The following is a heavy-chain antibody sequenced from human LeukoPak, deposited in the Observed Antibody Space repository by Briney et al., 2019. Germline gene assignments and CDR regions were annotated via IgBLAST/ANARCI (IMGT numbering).Heavy chain of an antibody. V-gene: IGHV3-21*01. CDR3: ARGVDPLADCSGGGCYLNWFDP. CDR2: ISSTGTYM. D-gene: IGHD2-15*01. J-gene: IGHJ5*02. CDR1: GFTFSSYS. Sequence: GGSLRLSCAASGFTFSSYSMNWVRQAPGKGLEWVSSISSTGTYMYYADSVKGRFTISRDNAKNSLYLQMNSLRAEDTAVYYCARGVDPLADCSGGGCYLNWFDPWGQGTLVTVSS.